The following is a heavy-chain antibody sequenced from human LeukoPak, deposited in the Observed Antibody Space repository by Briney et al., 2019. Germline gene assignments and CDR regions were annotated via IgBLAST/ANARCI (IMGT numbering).Heavy chain of an antibody. J-gene: IGHJ1*01. V-gene: IGHV3-23*01. CDR3: AHHRGSLDSNTEHFQH. D-gene: IGHD1-26*01. CDR1: GFTFSSFA. CDR2: ISGGGGTT. Sequence: GGSLRLSCAASGFTFSSFAMSWVRQAPGKGLEWVSAISGGGGTTYYADSVKGRFTLSRDNSKSTLYLQMNSLRAEDTAVYYCAHHRGSLDSNTEHFQHWGQGTLVMGSS.